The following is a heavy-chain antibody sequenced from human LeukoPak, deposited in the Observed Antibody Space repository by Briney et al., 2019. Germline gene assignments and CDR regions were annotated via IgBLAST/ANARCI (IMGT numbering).Heavy chain of an antibody. CDR3: AKSTGAIPAFDI. CDR1: GFTFSSYG. V-gene: IGHV3-30*02. D-gene: IGHD3-10*01. Sequence: GGSLRLSCAASGFTFSSYGMYWVRQAPGKGLEWVAFIRYDGSNKYYADSVKGRFTISRDNSKNTLYLQMNSLRAEDTAVYYCAKSTGAIPAFDIWGQGTMVTVSS. J-gene: IGHJ3*02. CDR2: IRYDGSNK.